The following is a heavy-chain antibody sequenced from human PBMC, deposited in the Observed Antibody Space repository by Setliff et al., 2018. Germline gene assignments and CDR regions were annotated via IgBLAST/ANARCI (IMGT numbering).Heavy chain of an antibody. D-gene: IGHD3-22*01. CDR1: GYTFTINH. Sequence: ASVKVSCKASGYTFTINHLYWVRQAPGQGLEWMGWISAYNGNTNYAQKLQGRVTMTTDTSTSTAYMELRSLRSDDTAVYYCARCRDYYDSSGYYPGAFDIWGQGTMVTVSS. V-gene: IGHV1-18*01. J-gene: IGHJ3*02. CDR2: ISAYNGNT. CDR3: ARCRDYYDSSGYYPGAFDI.